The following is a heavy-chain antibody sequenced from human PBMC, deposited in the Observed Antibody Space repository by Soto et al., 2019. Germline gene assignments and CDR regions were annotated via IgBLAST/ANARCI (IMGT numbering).Heavy chain of an antibody. D-gene: IGHD6-6*01. CDR2: VIPALGTP. Sequence: QVQLVQSGAEVKKPGSSVKVSCKASGGSFSSYAISWVRQAPGLGLEYMGAVIPALGTPNYAQKFQGRVTISADKSTSTAYMELNSLTSDDTAVYSCARDRGAARREYFFRYWGQGTLVTVSS. CDR3: ARDRGAARREYFFRY. CDR1: GGSFSSYA. J-gene: IGHJ4*02. V-gene: IGHV1-69*14.